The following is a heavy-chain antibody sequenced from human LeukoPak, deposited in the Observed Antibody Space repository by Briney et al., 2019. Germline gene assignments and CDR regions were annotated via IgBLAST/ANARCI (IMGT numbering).Heavy chain of an antibody. J-gene: IGHJ4*02. V-gene: IGHV3-23*01. D-gene: IGHD3-10*01. Sequence: GGSLRLSCAASGFTFSSYGMSWVRQAPGKGLEWVSAISGSGGSTYYADSVKGRFTISRDNSKNTLYLQMNSLRAEDTAVYYCAKDGPHRITMVRGVPGDYWGQGTLVTVSS. CDR1: GFTFSSYG. CDR3: AKDGPHRITMVRGVPGDY. CDR2: ISGSGGST.